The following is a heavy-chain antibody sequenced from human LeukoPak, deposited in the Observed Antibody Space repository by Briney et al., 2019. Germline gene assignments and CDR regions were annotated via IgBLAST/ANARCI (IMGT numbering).Heavy chain of an antibody. J-gene: IGHJ5*02. CDR1: GVSVSSGSYY. CDR2: IYYSGST. V-gene: IGHV4-61*01. D-gene: IGHD5-12*01. CDR3: ARDRGYDWGWFDP. Sequence: PSETLSLTCTVSGVSVSSGSYYRSWIRQPPGKGLQWVGYIYYSGSTNYNPSLQTRVTISVNTSKNQFSLKLSSVTGADTAVYYCARDRGYDWGWFDPWGQGTLVTVSS.